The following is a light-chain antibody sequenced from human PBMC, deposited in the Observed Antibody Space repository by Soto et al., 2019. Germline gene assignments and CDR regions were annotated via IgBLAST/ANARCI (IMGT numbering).Light chain of an antibody. CDR3: CSYAGRTNFVL. J-gene: IGLJ3*02. V-gene: IGLV2-23*01. CDR2: EGS. Sequence: QSVLPQPASVSGSPGQSIIISCTGASSDVGTYSLVSWYQQHPGKAPKLMIYEGSRRPSGVSNRFSGSTSDNTASLTISGLQAEDEADYYCCSYAGRTNFVLFGGGTKLTVL. CDR1: SSDVGTYSL.